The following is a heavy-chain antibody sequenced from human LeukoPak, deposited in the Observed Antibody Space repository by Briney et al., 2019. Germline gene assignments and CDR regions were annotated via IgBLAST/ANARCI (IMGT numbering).Heavy chain of an antibody. J-gene: IGHJ4*02. CDR3: ARAGAYHFDN. CDR2: ISSSSSDI. CDR1: GFTFTDWY. D-gene: IGHD3-16*01. Sequence: GGSLRLSCAASGFTFTDWYMSWIRQAPGKGLQWLSYISSSSSDISYADSVRGRFTISGDNAKNTLYLQMNSLRAEDTAVYYCARAGAYHFDNWGQGTLVTVSS. V-gene: IGHV3-11*06.